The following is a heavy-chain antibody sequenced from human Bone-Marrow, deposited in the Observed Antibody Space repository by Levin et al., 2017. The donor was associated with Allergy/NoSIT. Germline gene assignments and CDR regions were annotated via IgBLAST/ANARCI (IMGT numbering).Heavy chain of an antibody. V-gene: IGHV3-23*01. CDR1: GFTFSSYA. D-gene: IGHD1-14*01. J-gene: IGHJ4*02. Sequence: GESLKISCAASGFTFSSYAMSWVRQAPGKGLEWVSAISGSGGSTYYADSVKGRFTISRDNSKNTLYLQMNSLRAEDTAVYYCAPDKKKDYWGQGTLVTVSS. CDR2: ISGSGGST. CDR3: APDKKKDY.